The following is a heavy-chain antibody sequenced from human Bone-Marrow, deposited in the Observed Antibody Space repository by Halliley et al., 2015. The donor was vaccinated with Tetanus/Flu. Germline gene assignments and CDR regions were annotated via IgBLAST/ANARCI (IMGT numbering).Heavy chain of an antibody. J-gene: IGHJ6*02. D-gene: IGHD1-26*01. CDR3: VRQGVGATRYYYFGMDV. V-gene: IGHV4-39*01. Sequence: TLSLTCTVSGGSIRSTNSYWGWVRQPPGKGLEWIGSVTYSGDTSYNASLKSRVTIIDDTSKNQFSLKLTSVTAADTAVYFCVRQGVGATRYYYFGMDVWGQGTTAIVSS. CDR2: VTYSGDT. CDR1: GGSIRSTNSY.